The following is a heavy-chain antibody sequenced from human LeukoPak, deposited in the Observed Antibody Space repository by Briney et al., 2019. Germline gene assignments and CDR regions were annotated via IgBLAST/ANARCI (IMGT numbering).Heavy chain of an antibody. V-gene: IGHV3-23*01. J-gene: IGHJ3*02. CDR1: GFTFSSYA. D-gene: IGHD6-19*01. Sequence: GGSLRLSCAASGFTFSSYAMSWVRQAPGKGLEWVSGISGRGGSTYYADSVEGRFTISRDNSKNTLYLQMNSLRAEDTAVYYCAKAVAGTPNDAFDIWGQGTMVTVSS. CDR2: ISGRGGST. CDR3: AKAVAGTPNDAFDI.